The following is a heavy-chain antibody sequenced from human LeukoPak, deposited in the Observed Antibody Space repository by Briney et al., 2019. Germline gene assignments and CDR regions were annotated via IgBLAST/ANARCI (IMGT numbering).Heavy chain of an antibody. Sequence: SETLSLTCTVSGGSISSSSYYWGWIRQPPGKGLEWIGSIYYSGSTYYNPSLKSRVTISVDTSKNQFSLKLSSVTAADAAVYYCARENSSSLRLGASNYFDYWGQGTLVTVSS. V-gene: IGHV4-39*07. CDR1: GGSISSSSYY. J-gene: IGHJ4*02. CDR2: IYYSGST. CDR3: ARENSSSLRLGASNYFDY. D-gene: IGHD6-13*01.